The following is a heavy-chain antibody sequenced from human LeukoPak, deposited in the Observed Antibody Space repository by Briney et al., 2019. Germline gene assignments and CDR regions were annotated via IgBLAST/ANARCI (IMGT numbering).Heavy chain of an antibody. D-gene: IGHD3-9*01. V-gene: IGHV1-18*01. CDR1: GYTFTSYG. J-gene: IGHJ4*02. CDR2: ISAYNGNT. Sequence: ASVKVSCKASGYTFTSYGISWVRQAPGQGLEWMGWISAYNGNTNYAQKLQGRVTITTDTSTSTAYMELRSLRADDTAVYYCGRDLGYDILTGYYRGGGFDYWGQGTLVTVSS. CDR3: GRDLGYDILTGYYRGGGFDY.